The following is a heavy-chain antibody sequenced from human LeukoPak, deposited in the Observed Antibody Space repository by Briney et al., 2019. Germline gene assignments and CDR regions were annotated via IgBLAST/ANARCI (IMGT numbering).Heavy chain of an antibody. J-gene: IGHJ2*01. D-gene: IGHD6-13*01. CDR2: IYYSGST. V-gene: IGHV4-59*01. CDR1: GGSISSYY. CDR3: ARVPYSSSCPACQFDL. Sequence: PSETLSLTCTVSGGSISSYYWSWIRQPPGKGLEWIGYIYYSGSTNYNPSLKSRVTISVDTSKNQFSLKLSSVTAADTAVYYCARVPYSSSCPACQFDLWGRGTLVTVSS.